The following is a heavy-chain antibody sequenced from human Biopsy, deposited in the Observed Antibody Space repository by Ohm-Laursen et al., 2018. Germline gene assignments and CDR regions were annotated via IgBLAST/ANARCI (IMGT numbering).Heavy chain of an antibody. CDR1: GGSISSSTTYY. CDR3: ARHPTGFWFDP. CDR2: IYNTETT. Sequence: SDTLSLTCTVSGGSISSSTTYYWAWLRQPPGEGLEWIGSIYNTETTFYNPSLKSRVTISVDTSTNQFSLKVSSVTAADTALYFCARHPTGFWFDPWGHGTLVTVSS. J-gene: IGHJ5*02. V-gene: IGHV4-39*01.